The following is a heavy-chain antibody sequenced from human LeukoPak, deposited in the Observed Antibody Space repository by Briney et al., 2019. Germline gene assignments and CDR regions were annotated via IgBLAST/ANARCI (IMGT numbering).Heavy chain of an antibody. Sequence: PGGSLRLSCAAYGFTFSNHGMHWVRQAPGKGLEWVAFIRYDGTDKYYADSVKGRFTISRDNSENAVSLQLNSLRAEDTAVYYCGKGLAYTYPYSGNMDVWGKGTTVTISS. V-gene: IGHV3-30*02. D-gene: IGHD5-18*01. CDR3: GKGLAYTYPYSGNMDV. CDR2: IRYDGTDK. CDR1: GFTFSNHG. J-gene: IGHJ6*03.